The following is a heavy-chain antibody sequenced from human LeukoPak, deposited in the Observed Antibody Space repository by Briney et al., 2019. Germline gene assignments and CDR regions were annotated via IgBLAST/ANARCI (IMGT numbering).Heavy chain of an antibody. J-gene: IGHJ3*02. Sequence: GSLRLPCAASGFTFSSYSMNWVRQAPGKGLEWVSSISSSGSYIYYADSVKGRFTISRDNAKNSLYLQMNSLRAEDTAVFYCARVRMVRGADAFDIWGQGTMVTVSS. CDR2: ISSSGSYI. CDR1: GFTFSSYS. V-gene: IGHV3-21*01. D-gene: IGHD3-10*01. CDR3: ARVRMVRGADAFDI.